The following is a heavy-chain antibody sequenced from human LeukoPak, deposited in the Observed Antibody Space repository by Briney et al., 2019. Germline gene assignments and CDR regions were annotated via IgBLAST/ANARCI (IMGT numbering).Heavy chain of an antibody. D-gene: IGHD6-13*01. V-gene: IGHV3-23*01. CDR2: ISVSGDTT. Sequence: PGGSLRLSCAASGFTFSTYAMSWVRQAPGKGLEWVSGISVSGDTTHYADPVKGRFTISRDKSKNTLYLQMNSLRAEDTAIYYCAKDGSSNWYGWFDPWGQGTLVTVSS. CDR1: GFTFSTYA. J-gene: IGHJ5*02. CDR3: AKDGSSNWYGWFDP.